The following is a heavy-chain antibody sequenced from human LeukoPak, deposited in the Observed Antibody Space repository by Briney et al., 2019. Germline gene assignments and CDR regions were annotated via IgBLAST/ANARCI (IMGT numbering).Heavy chain of an antibody. J-gene: IGHJ5*02. D-gene: IGHD6-6*01. V-gene: IGHV1-2*02. Sequence: GASVKVSCKASGYTFTGYYMHWVRQAPGQGLEWMGWINPNSGGTNYAQKFQGRVTMTRDTSISTAYMELSRLRSDDTAVYYCARVSTTELVGAWFDPWGQGTLVTVSS. CDR1: GYTFTGYY. CDR2: INPNSGGT. CDR3: ARVSTTELVGAWFDP.